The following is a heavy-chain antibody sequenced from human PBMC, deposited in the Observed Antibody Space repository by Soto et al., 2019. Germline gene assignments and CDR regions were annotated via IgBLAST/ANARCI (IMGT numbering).Heavy chain of an antibody. J-gene: IGHJ4*02. CDR3: ARDLDLYSSSSGTFDY. V-gene: IGHV1-2*02. Sequence: SVKVSCKASGYTFTGYYMHWVRQAPGQGLEWMGWINPNSGGTNYAQKFQGRVTMTRDTSISTAYMELSRLRSDDTAVYYCARDLDLYSSSSGTFDYWGQGTLVTVSS. D-gene: IGHD6-6*01. CDR1: GYTFTGYY. CDR2: INPNSGGT.